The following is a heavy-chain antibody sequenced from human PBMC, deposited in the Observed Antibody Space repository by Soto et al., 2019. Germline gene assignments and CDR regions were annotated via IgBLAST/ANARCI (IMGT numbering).Heavy chain of an antibody. Sequence: SETLSLTCTVSGGSLDYYYWTWIRQPPGKGLEWIGYVSDSGSTKYNPSLRSRVTISVDTSKNQFSLNLNSVTAAYTAVYYCARDSTSWFPYYDIDVWGQGTTVTVSS. D-gene: IGHD6-13*01. V-gene: IGHV4-59*01. CDR3: ARDSTSWFPYYDIDV. J-gene: IGHJ6*02. CDR2: VSDSGST. CDR1: GGSLDYYY.